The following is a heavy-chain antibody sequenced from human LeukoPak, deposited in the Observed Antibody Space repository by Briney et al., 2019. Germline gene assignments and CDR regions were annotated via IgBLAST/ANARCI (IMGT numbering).Heavy chain of an antibody. V-gene: IGHV3-30*04. CDR1: GFTFSTYA. CDR2: ISYDGSSK. Sequence: GGSLRLSCAASGFTFSTYAMHWVRQAPGKGLEWVAVISYDGSSKYYADSVKGRFTISRDNSKNTLYLQMNSLRAEDTAVYYCAKDRGTMVRGVLDYWGQGTLVTVSS. CDR3: AKDRGTMVRGVLDY. D-gene: IGHD3-10*01. J-gene: IGHJ4*02.